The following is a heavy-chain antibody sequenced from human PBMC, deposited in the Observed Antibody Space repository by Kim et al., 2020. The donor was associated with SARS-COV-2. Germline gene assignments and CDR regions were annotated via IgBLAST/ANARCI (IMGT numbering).Heavy chain of an antibody. CDR3: AKVTGAVLGVIIDAFDI. V-gene: IGHV3-23*01. CDR2: ISGSGGST. CDR1: GFTFSSYA. J-gene: IGHJ3*02. Sequence: GGSLRLSCAASGFTFSSYAMSWVRQAPGKGLEWVSAISGSGGSTYYADSVKGRFTISRDNSKNTLYLQVNSLRAEDTAVYYCAKVTGAVLGVIIDAFDIWGQGTMVTVSS. D-gene: IGHD3-10*01.